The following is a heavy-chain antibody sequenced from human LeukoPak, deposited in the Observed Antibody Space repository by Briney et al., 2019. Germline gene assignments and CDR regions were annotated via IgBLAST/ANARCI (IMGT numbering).Heavy chain of an antibody. J-gene: IGHJ4*02. CDR1: GYISTDYY. CDR2: LNSSGGST. D-gene: IGHD1-26*01. Sequence: GASVKISCKTSGYISTDYYIHWVRQAPGQGLEWMGILNSSGGSTTYAQKFQGRITMTRDASTSTVYMELRSLRSEDTAVYYCARDRWELPYYFDYWGQGTLVTVSS. V-gene: IGHV1-46*01. CDR3: ARDRWELPYYFDY.